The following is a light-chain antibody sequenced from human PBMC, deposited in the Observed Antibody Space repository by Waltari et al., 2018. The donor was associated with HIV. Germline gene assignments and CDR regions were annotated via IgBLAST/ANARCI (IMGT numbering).Light chain of an antibody. Sequence: DTQMTQSPSSLSASVGDRVTITCQASQDINKYLNWYQQRLGKAPKLLIYDASNLQTGVPSRFSGAGSGTDFSFNISSLQPEDFATYYCQQYEKLPLTFGEGTRVEIK. V-gene: IGKV1-33*01. CDR3: QQYEKLPLT. CDR1: QDINKY. J-gene: IGKJ4*01. CDR2: DAS.